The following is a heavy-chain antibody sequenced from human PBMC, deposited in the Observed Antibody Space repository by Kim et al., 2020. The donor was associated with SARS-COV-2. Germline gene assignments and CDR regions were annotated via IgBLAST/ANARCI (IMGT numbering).Heavy chain of an antibody. Sequence: GGSLRLSCAASGFTFSSYAMSWVRQAPGKGLEWVSAISGSGGSTYYADSVKGRFTISRDNSKNTLYLQMNSLRAEDTAVYYCAKGGSGYSGYDVVYFDYWGQGTLVTVSS. D-gene: IGHD5-12*01. CDR3: AKGGSGYSGYDVVYFDY. J-gene: IGHJ4*02. CDR1: GFTFSSYA. V-gene: IGHV3-23*01. CDR2: ISGSGGST.